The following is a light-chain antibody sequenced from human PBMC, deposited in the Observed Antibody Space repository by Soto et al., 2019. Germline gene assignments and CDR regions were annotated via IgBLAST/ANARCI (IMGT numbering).Light chain of an antibody. CDR1: SRDIGSFTF. CDR2: EVT. Sequence: SALTQPASVSGYPGQTITISCTGTSRDIGSFTFVSWYQHYPGKAPKLLTYEVTNRPSGISHRFSGSKSGNMASLTISRLQAEDEANYYCSSYSSTNTPVVFGGGTKLTVL. V-gene: IGLV2-14*01. J-gene: IGLJ2*01. CDR3: SSYSSTNTPVV.